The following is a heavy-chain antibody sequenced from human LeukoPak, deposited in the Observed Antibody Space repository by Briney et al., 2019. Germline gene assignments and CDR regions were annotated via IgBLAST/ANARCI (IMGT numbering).Heavy chain of an antibody. CDR2: MNPNSGDT. J-gene: IGHJ3*02. CDR3: ARGGVGAIGDAFDI. D-gene: IGHD1-26*01. V-gene: IGHV1-8*03. Sequence: GASVKVSCKASGNTFTSYDINWVRQATGQGLEWMGWMNPNSGDTGYAQKFQGRVTITRNTSISTAYMELSSLRSEDTAVYYCARGGVGAIGDAFDIWGQGTMVTVSS. CDR1: GNTFTSYD.